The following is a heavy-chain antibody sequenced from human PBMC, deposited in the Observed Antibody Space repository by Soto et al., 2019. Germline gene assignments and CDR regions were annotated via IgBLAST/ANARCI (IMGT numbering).Heavy chain of an antibody. J-gene: IGHJ4*02. D-gene: IGHD3-22*01. V-gene: IGHV3-23*01. CDR3: AKDKSFTMIVVAPIGYFDY. CDR1: GFTFSSYA. CDR2: ISGSGGST. Sequence: PGGSLRLSCAASGFTFSSYAMTWVRQAPGKELNWLSAISGSGGSTYYADSVKGRFTISRDNSKNTLYLQMNSLRAEDTAVYYCAKDKSFTMIVVAPIGYFDYWGQGPLVTVSS.